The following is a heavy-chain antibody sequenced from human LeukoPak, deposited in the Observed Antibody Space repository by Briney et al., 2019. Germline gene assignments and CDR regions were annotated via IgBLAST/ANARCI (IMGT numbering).Heavy chain of an antibody. CDR2: FDPEDGET. V-gene: IGHV1-24*01. Sequence: ASVKVSCKASGYTFTSYYMHWVRQAPGKGLEWMGGFDPEDGETIYAQKFQGRVTMTEDTSTDTAYMELSSLRSEDTAVYYCATADTSLLYYFDYWGQGTLVTVSS. CDR1: GYTFTSYY. J-gene: IGHJ4*02. CDR3: ATADTSLLYYFDY. D-gene: IGHD3-16*01.